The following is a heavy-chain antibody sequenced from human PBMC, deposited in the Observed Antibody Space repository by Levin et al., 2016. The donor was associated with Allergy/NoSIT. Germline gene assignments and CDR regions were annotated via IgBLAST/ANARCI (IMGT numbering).Heavy chain of an antibody. Sequence: GESLKISCVASGFTFSSESMSWARQAPGEKLEWFSYINSGGSTMYYADSVKGRFTISRDNAKNSLYLQMNSLRAEDTAVYYCARASYYYDTSGYLGWYFDLWGRGTLVTVSS. CDR1: GFTFSSES. D-gene: IGHD3-22*01. J-gene: IGHJ2*01. CDR2: INSGGSTM. V-gene: IGHV3-48*04. CDR3: ARASYYYDTSGYLGWYFDL.